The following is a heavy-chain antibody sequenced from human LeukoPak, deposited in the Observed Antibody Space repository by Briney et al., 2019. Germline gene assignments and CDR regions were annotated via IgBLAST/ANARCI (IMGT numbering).Heavy chain of an antibody. D-gene: IGHD3/OR15-3a*01. CDR1: GGSVSVNEPW. J-gene: IGHJ6*04. V-gene: IGHV4-61*08. CDR2: IHSSGNT. Sequence: PSETLSLTCTVSGGSVSVNEPWWSWIRQPPGKGLEWIGHIHSSGNTYYNPSLQSRVTLSLDTSRNQFSLRLTSVTAADTAVYFRARFGLFSDGRHFLDVWVKGTTVTVSS. CDR3: ARFGLFSDGRHFLDV.